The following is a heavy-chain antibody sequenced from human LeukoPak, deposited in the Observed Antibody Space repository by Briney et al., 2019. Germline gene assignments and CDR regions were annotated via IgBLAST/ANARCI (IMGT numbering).Heavy chain of an antibody. Sequence: PGGSLRLSCAASEFTFRNYNMNWVRQAPGQGMEWVSYISSGSSHIEYADSVKGRFTISRDNTMNSLYLQMNSLRDEDTAVYYCERVHGSGWYGDYWGQGSLVTVSS. D-gene: IGHD6-19*01. CDR3: ERVHGSGWYGDY. CDR1: EFTFRNYN. CDR2: ISSGSSHI. J-gene: IGHJ4*02. V-gene: IGHV3-48*02.